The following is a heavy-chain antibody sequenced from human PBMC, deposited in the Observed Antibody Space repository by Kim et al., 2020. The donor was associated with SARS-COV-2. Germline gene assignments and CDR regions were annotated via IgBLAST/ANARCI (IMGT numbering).Heavy chain of an antibody. CDR2: K. J-gene: IGHJ4*02. V-gene: IGHV3-7*03. CDR3: ATYGGSWLGFDY. Sequence: KYYGDSVNGRFTISRDNAKNSLYLQMNSLRAKDSAVYYCATYGGSWLGFDYWGQGTLVTVSS. D-gene: IGHD6-13*01.